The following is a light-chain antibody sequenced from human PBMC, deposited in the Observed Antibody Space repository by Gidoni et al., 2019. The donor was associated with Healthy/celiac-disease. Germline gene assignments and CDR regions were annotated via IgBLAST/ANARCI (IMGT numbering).Light chain of an antibody. CDR3: QQYGSSPQDT. CDR1: QSVSSSY. CDR2: GAS. Sequence: EIVSTQSPCTLSLSPGERATLSCRASQSVSSSYLAWYQQKPGQAPRLLIYGASRRATGIPDRLSGSGSGTDFTITISRLEPEDFAVYYCQQYGSSPQDTFGQGTKLEIK. V-gene: IGKV3-20*01. J-gene: IGKJ2*01.